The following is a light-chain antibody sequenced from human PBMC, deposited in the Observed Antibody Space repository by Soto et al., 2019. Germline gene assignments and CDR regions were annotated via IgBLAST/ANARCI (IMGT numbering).Light chain of an antibody. Sequence: QSALTRPPSASGSPGQSVTISCTGTSSDVGGYNYVSWYQQYPGRAPKLMIYEVTKRPSGVPDRFSGSKSGNTASLTVSGIQAEDEADYSCSSSAASNNFYFVFGGGTKLTVL. CDR2: EVT. V-gene: IGLV2-8*01. J-gene: IGLJ3*02. CDR1: SSDVGGYNY. CDR3: SSSAASNNFYFV.